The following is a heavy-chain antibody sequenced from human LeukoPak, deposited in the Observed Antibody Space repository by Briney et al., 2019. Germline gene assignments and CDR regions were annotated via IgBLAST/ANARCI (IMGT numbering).Heavy chain of an antibody. Sequence: SETLSLTCTVSGGSISSSSYYWGWIRQPPGKGLEWIGSIYYSGSTYYNPSLKSRVTISVDTSKNQFSLKLSSVTAADTAVYYCAEGTGYFDPFDYWGQGTLVTVSS. V-gene: IGHV4-39*07. J-gene: IGHJ4*02. D-gene: IGHD3-9*01. CDR3: AEGTGYFDPFDY. CDR2: IYYSGST. CDR1: GGSISSSSYY.